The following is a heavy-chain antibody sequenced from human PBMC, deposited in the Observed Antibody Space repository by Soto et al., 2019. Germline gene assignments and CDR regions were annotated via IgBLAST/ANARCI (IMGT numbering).Heavy chain of an antibody. CDR3: AAVPVLRFLKWLQAYFEY. V-gene: IGHV1-58*01. Sequence: SVKVSCKTSGFMFTSSAVQWVRQARGQRLEWIGWLVVGSGNTHYAQNFQGRVTLTRDMSTGTAYMELSSLRSEDTAVYYCAAVPVLRFLKWLQAYFEYWGQGTLVTVSS. J-gene: IGHJ4*02. CDR1: GFMFTSSA. CDR2: LVVGSGNT. D-gene: IGHD3-3*01.